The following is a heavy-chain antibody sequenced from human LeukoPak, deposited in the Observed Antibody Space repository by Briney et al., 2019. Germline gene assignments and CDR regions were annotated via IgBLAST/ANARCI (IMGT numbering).Heavy chain of an antibody. CDR3: ARPKAAGDYYYYYGMDV. Sequence: GGSLRLSCVASGFTFGKYWMSWVRQAPGKGLEWVSYISSSGSTIYYADSVKGRFTISRDNAKNSLYLQMNSLRAEDTAVYYCARPKAAGDYYYYYGMDVWGQGTTVTVSS. CDR1: GFTFGKYW. V-gene: IGHV3-11*01. J-gene: IGHJ6*02. D-gene: IGHD6-13*01. CDR2: ISSSGSTI.